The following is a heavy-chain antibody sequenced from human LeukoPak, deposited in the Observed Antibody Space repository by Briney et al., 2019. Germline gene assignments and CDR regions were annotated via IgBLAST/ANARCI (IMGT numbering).Heavy chain of an antibody. Sequence: GGSLRLSCAASGFTFSNYAMNWVRQAPGKGLEWVSTITTGGESTYYADSVKGRFTISRDNAKNSLYLQMNSLRAEDMAVYYCARGDTAMVDYYYYMDVWGKGTTVTISS. D-gene: IGHD5-18*01. V-gene: IGHV3-48*03. CDR3: ARGDTAMVDYYYYMDV. CDR1: GFTFSNYA. CDR2: ITTGGEST. J-gene: IGHJ6*03.